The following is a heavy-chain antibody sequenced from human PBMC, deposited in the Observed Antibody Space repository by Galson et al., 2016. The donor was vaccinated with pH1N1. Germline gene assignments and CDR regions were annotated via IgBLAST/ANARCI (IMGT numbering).Heavy chain of an antibody. CDR3: AKDRDYYGSGPTDY. J-gene: IGHJ4*02. Sequence: SLRLSCATSGFTFSSYAMSWVRQAPGKGLEWVSVISAGGGTTDYAGSVRGRFTVSRDNSKNTLYLQMNSLRAEDTALYYCAKDRDYYGSGPTDYWGQGTLVTVSS. D-gene: IGHD3-10*01. CDR2: ISAGGGTT. CDR1: GFTFSSYA. V-gene: IGHV3-23*01.